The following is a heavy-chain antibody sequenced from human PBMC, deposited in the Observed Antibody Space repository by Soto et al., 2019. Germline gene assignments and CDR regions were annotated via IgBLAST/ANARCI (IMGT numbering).Heavy chain of an antibody. Sequence: QVQLQESGPGLVKPSQTLSLTCTVSGGSISSGGYYWSWIRQHPGKGLEWIGYIYYSGSTYYNPSLKSRVTISVDTSKNQFSLKLRSVTAADTAVYYCARQGRTTVTTYFDYWGQGTLVTVSS. D-gene: IGHD4-17*01. J-gene: IGHJ4*02. CDR1: GGSISSGGYY. CDR3: ARQGRTTVTTYFDY. V-gene: IGHV4-31*03. CDR2: IYYSGST.